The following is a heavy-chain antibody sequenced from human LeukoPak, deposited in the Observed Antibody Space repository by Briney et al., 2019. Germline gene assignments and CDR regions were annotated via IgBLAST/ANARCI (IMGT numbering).Heavy chain of an antibody. CDR2: IYYSGST. J-gene: IGHJ3*02. D-gene: IGHD6-19*01. Sequence: PSETLSLTCTVSGGSISSSSYYWGWIRQPPGKGLEWIGSIYYSGSTYYNPSLKSRVTISVDTSKNQFSLKLSSVTAADTAVYYCARDSEDIAVAGTKGAFDIWGQGTMVTVSS. V-gene: IGHV4-39*07. CDR3: ARDSEDIAVAGTKGAFDI. CDR1: GGSISSSSYY.